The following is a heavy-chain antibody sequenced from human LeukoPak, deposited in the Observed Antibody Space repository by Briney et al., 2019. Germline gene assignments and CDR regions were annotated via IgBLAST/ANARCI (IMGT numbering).Heavy chain of an antibody. D-gene: IGHD2-15*01. CDR3: ARVTGYVIEDNFDY. CDR2: IYYSGST. Sequence: SETLSLTCTVSGGSISSYYWSWIRQPAGKGLEWIGYIYYSGSTNYNPSLKSRVTISVDTSKNQFSLKLRSVTAADTAVYYCARVTGYVIEDNFDYWGQGTLVTVSS. J-gene: IGHJ4*02. CDR1: GGSISSYY. V-gene: IGHV4-59*01.